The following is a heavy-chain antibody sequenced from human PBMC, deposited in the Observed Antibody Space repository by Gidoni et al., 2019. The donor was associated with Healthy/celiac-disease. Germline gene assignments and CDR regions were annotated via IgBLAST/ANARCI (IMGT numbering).Heavy chain of an antibody. D-gene: IGHD3-22*01. CDR3: TTHFPTYYYDSSGYYLIDY. J-gene: IGHJ4*02. CDR1: GFTFSNAW. Sequence: VQLVESGGGLVKPGGSLRLSCAASGFTFSNAWMSWVRQAPGKGLEWVGRIKSKTDGGTTDYAAPVKGRFTISRDDSKNTLYLQMNSLKTEDTAVYYCTTHFPTYYYDSSGYYLIDYWGQGTLVTVSS. V-gene: IGHV3-15*01. CDR2: IKSKTDGGTT.